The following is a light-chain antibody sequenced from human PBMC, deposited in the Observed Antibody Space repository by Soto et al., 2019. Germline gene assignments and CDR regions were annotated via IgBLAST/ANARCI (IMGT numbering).Light chain of an antibody. J-gene: IGLJ1*01. CDR2: EVS. V-gene: IGLV2-8*01. CDR1: SSDVGGYNY. Sequence: QSVLTQPPSASGSPGQSGTISCTGTSSDVGGYNYVSWYQQHPGKAPKLMIYEVSKRPSGVPDRFSGSKSGNTASLTVSGLQAEDDADYYCSSYAGSDTPFVFGTGTKVTVL. CDR3: SSYAGSDTPFV.